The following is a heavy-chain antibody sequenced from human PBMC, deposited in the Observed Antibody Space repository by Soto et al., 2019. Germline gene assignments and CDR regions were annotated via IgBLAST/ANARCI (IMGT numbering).Heavy chain of an antibody. Sequence: GGSLRLSCAASGFTFSSYAMHWVRQAPGKGLEWMADISYDGSYKYYADSVKGRFTISRDNSKNTVYLQMDSLRTDDTAIYYCAREAEALDYWGQGTLVTVSS. J-gene: IGHJ4*02. CDR1: GFTFSSYA. V-gene: IGHV3-30-3*01. CDR2: ISYDGSYK. CDR3: AREAEALDY.